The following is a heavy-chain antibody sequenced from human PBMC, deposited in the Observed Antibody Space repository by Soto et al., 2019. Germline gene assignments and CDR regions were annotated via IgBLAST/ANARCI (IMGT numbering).Heavy chain of an antibody. V-gene: IGHV5-10-1*01. Sequence: EVQLVQSGAEVRKPGESLRISCKDSGYTFGNSWISWVRQMPGQGLECMGRIDPSDSDTNCSPSFQGHVPFSADKSINTAYLQWTSLKASDTAIYYRARRDNSGHETFDIWGQGTTVPVSS. J-gene: IGHJ3*02. CDR2: IDPSDSDT. CDR1: GYTFGNSW. D-gene: IGHD6-25*01. CDR3: ARRDNSGHETFDI.